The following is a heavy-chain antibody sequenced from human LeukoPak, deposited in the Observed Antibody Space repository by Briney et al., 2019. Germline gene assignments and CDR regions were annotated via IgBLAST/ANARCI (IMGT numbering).Heavy chain of an antibody. CDR3: ARGMDTAMVLGGLDY. CDR1: GYTFTSYY. J-gene: IGHJ4*02. Sequence: ASVKVSCKASGYTFTSYYMHWVRQAPGQGLEWMGIINPSGGSTSYAQKFQGRVTMTRDMSTSTVYMELSSLRSEDTAVYYCARGMDTAMVLGGLDYWGQGTLVTVSS. D-gene: IGHD5-18*01. CDR2: INPSGGST. V-gene: IGHV1-46*01.